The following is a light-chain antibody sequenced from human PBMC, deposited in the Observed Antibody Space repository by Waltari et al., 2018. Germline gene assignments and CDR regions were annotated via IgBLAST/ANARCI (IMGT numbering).Light chain of an antibody. Sequence: QSALTQPRSVSGSPGQSVTISCTGTSSDVGGYNYVSWYQQHPGKAPKLMIYDVSKRPSVFPDRFSGSKSGNTASLTISGLQAEDEADYYCCSYAGSYPVFGGGTKLTVL. J-gene: IGLJ3*02. CDR1: SSDVGGYNY. CDR3: CSYAGSYPV. V-gene: IGLV2-11*01. CDR2: DVS.